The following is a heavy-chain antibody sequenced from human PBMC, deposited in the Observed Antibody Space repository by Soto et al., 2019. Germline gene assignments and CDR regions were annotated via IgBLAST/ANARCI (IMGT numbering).Heavy chain of an antibody. CDR3: ARSPEDWGTSLDY. CDR1: GGSISSYY. CDR2: IYYSGST. Sequence: SETLSLTCTVSGGSISSYYWSWIRQPPGKGLEWIGYIYYSGSTNYNPSLKSRVTISVDTSKNQFSLKLSSVTAADTAVYYCARSPEDWGTSLDYWGQGTLVTVS. D-gene: IGHD7-27*01. V-gene: IGHV4-59*01. J-gene: IGHJ4*02.